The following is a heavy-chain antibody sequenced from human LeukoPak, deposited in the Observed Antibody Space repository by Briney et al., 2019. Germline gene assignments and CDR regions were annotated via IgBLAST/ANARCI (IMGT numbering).Heavy chain of an antibody. CDR2: IYSSGST. J-gene: IGHJ4*02. CDR1: GGSINYYY. Sequence: KPSETLSLTCTVSGGSINYYYWSWIRQPPGKGLEYIGYIYSSGSTNYNPSLKSRVTMSVDTSKNQFSLKLSPVTAADTAVYYCARTQSSGYSSGWVRYWGQGTLVTVSS. D-gene: IGHD6-19*01. CDR3: ARTQSSGYSSGWVRY. V-gene: IGHV4-59*12.